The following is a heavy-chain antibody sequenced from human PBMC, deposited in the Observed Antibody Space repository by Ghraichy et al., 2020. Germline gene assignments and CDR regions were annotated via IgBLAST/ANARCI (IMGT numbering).Heavy chain of an antibody. CDR1: GFTVSSNH. CDR3: LTFGGPIAPGY. CDR2: IYSGGNT. Sequence: CAASGFTVSSNHMSWVRQSVGKGLEWVSTIYSGGNTLYVDSVKGRFTISRDSSKSTLYLQMNSLRVEDTAVYFCLTFGGPIAPGYSGQGTLVSVSS. D-gene: IGHD3-16*01. J-gene: IGHJ4*02. V-gene: IGHV3-66*02.